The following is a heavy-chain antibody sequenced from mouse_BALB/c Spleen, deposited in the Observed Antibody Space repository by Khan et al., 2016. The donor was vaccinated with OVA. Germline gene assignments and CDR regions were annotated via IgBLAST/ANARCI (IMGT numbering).Heavy chain of an antibody. CDR1: GYSITSDYA. CDR2: ISYSGST. D-gene: IGHD2-1*01. J-gene: IGHJ2*01. Sequence: EVQLQESGPGLVKPSQSLSLTCTVTGYSITSDYAWNWIRQFPGNKLEWMGYISYSGSTSYNPSLKSRISITGDTSKNQFFLQLNSVTTEDTATYYCARGGNYDFDYWGQGTTLTVSS. CDR3: ARGGNYDFDY. V-gene: IGHV3-2*02.